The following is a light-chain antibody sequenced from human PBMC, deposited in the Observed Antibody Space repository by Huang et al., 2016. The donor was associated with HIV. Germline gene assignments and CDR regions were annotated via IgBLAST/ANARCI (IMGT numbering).Light chain of an antibody. Sequence: EIVLTQSPGTLSLSPGERATLSCRASETVTSGYLAWYQQKPGQAPRLLIFGSSTRATGIPDRCTGSGSGTDFTLTITRLEREDFAMYYCQQYGGSPRTFGQGTKLELK. J-gene: IGKJ2*01. CDR1: ETVTSGY. CDR2: GSS. CDR3: QQYGGSPRT. V-gene: IGKV3-20*01.